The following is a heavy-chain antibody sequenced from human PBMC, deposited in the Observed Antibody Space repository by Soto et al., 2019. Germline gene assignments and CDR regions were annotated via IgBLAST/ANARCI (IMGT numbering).Heavy chain of an antibody. CDR2: VGPSDSDT. CDR3: AILNDF. V-gene: IGHV5-10-1*03. Sequence: EAQLVQSGAEVKKAGESLKISCKGSGHNFTSPWINWVRQTHGKGLEWMGRVGPSDSDTIYSPAFQGHVSISVDRATSTAYLQWNSLRASDTAMYFCAILNDFWGQGTLVTVSP. J-gene: IGHJ4*02. CDR1: GHNFTSPW.